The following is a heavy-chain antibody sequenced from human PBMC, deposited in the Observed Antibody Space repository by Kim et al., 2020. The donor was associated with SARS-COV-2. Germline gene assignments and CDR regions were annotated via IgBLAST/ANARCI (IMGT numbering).Heavy chain of an antibody. CDR3: ARYLGGEGAFDI. D-gene: IGHD3-16*01. V-gene: IGHV4-59*01. J-gene: IGHJ3*02. Sequence: NPSLNSRVAILLDPSNNQFSLKLSCVTAADTAVYFCARYLGGEGAFDIWGPGTVVTVSS.